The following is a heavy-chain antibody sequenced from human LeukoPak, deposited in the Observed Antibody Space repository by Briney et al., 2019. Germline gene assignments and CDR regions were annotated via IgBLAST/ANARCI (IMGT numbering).Heavy chain of an antibody. J-gene: IGHJ4*02. CDR1: GGSISSYY. CDR2: IYYSGST. CDR3: ARGTYTSGYLYFDF. Sequence: PSETLSLTCTVSGGSISSYYWSWIRQPPGKGLEWIGYIYYSGSTNYNPSLKSRVTISVDTSKNQFSLKLSSVTAADTAVFYCARGTYTSGYLYFDFWGQGTLATVSS. D-gene: IGHD6-19*01. V-gene: IGHV4-59*12.